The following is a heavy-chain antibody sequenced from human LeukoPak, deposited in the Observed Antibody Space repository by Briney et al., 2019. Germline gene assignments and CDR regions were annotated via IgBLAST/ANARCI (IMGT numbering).Heavy chain of an antibody. CDR3: ARGSPNWNYAFFDY. J-gene: IGHJ4*02. D-gene: IGHD1-7*01. CDR1: GGSISSSNW. CDR2: IYHSGST. Sequence: SETLSLTCAVSGGSISSSNWWSWVRQPPGKGLEWIGEIYHSGSTNYNPSLKSRVTISVDTSKNQFSLKLSSVTAADTAVYYCARGSPNWNYAFFDYWGQGTLVTVSS. V-gene: IGHV4-4*02.